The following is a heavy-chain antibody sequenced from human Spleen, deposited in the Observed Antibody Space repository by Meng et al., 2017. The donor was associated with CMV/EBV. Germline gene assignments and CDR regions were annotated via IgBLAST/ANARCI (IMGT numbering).Heavy chain of an antibody. CDR2: LIPIFGTA. CDR3: ARTIVGATIGWFDP. Sequence: SGSTFSSYAISCVRQAPGQGLAWLRGLIPIFGTANYAQKFQGRVTITTDESTSTAYMELSSLRSEDTAVYYCARTIVGATIGWFDPWGQGTLVTVSS. J-gene: IGHJ5*02. D-gene: IGHD1-26*01. CDR1: GSTFSSYA. V-gene: IGHV1-69*05.